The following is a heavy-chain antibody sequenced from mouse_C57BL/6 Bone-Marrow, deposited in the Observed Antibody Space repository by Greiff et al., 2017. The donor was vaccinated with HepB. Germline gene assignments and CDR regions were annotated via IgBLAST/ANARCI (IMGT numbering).Heavy chain of an antibody. CDR2: INPNNGGT. V-gene: IGHV1-26*01. CDR1: GYTFTDYY. J-gene: IGHJ2*01. D-gene: IGHD4-1*01. Sequence: VQLQQSGPELVKPGASVKISCKASGYTFTDYYMNWVKQSHGKSLEWIGDINPNNGGTSYNQKFKGKATLTVDKSSSTAYMELRSLTSEDSAVYYCATESSLGRGFDYWGQGTTLTVSS. CDR3: ATESSLGRGFDY.